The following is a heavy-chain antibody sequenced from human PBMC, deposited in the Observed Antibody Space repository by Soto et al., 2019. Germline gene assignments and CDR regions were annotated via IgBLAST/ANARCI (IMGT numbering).Heavy chain of an antibody. J-gene: IGHJ5*02. CDR1: GCSINDDTYY. Sequence: PSETLYLTCSVSGCSINDDTYYWGWIRQPPGKGLEWIGSIYYSGASSYNPSLESRVTMSVDTSKKQLSLRLRSVTAADTAVYNCARLHCASPNCVPLDPWGQGTLVTVSS. CDR3: ARLHCASPNCVPLDP. D-gene: IGHD2-2*01. CDR2: IYYSGAS. V-gene: IGHV4-39*01.